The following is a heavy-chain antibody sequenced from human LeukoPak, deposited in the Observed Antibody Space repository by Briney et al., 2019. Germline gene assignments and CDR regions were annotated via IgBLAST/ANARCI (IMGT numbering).Heavy chain of an antibody. Sequence: GGSLRLSCAASGFTFSDYYMSWIRQSPGKGLEWVSFISGSGSTTYYVDSVKGRFTLSRDNAKNLLYLQMDSLRAEDSAVYYCARDMYFGSGTPMQYGMDVWGQGTTVTVSS. V-gene: IGHV3-11*01. CDR2: ISGSGSTT. D-gene: IGHD3-10*01. CDR1: GFTFSDYY. J-gene: IGHJ6*02. CDR3: ARDMYFGSGTPMQYGMDV.